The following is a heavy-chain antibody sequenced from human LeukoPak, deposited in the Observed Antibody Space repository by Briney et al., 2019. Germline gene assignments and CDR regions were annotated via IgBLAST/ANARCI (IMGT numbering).Heavy chain of an antibody. CDR1: GGSISSYY. Sequence: TSETLSLTCTVSGGSISSYYWSWIRQPAGKGLEWIGRIYTSGSTNYNPSLKSRVTMSVDTSKNQFSLKLSSVTAADTAVYYCARVPGYYYDSSGYYRNWYFDLWGRGTLVTVSS. CDR3: ARVPGYYYDSSGYYRNWYFDL. D-gene: IGHD3-22*01. CDR2: IYTSGST. J-gene: IGHJ2*01. V-gene: IGHV4-4*07.